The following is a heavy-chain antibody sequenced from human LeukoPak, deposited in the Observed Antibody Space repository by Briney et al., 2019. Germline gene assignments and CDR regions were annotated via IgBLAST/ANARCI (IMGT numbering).Heavy chain of an antibody. CDR1: GGSISSGDYY. CDR3: ARGKQWLVPGRSDYYYGMDV. J-gene: IGHJ6*02. V-gene: IGHV4-30-4*01. CDR2: IYYSGST. D-gene: IGHD6-19*01. Sequence: PSQTLSLTCTVSGGSISSGDYYWSWIRQPPGKGLEWIGYIYYSGSTYYNPSLKSRVTISVDTSKNQFSLKLSSVTAADTAVYYCARGKQWLVPGRSDYYYGMDVWGQGTTVTVSS.